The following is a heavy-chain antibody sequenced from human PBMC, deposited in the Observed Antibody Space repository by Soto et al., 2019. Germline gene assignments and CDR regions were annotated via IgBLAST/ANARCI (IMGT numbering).Heavy chain of an antibody. D-gene: IGHD1-26*01. Sequence: QVQLVQSGAEVRKPGASVKVSCKASGYTFDRHYIQWVRQAPGQGLEWMGMIDPSGGDTNYAKKFQGRVTLTSDTSTSTVYMELSSLRSEDTAVYYCAKRRGVGLTRSSFDYWGPGTLVIVSS. CDR3: AKRRGVGLTRSSFDY. V-gene: IGHV1-46*02. CDR1: GYTFDRHY. J-gene: IGHJ4*02. CDR2: IDPSGGDT.